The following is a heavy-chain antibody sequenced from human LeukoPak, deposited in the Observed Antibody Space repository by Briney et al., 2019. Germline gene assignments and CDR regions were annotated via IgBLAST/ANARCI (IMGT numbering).Heavy chain of an antibody. CDR2: IWYDGSNK. D-gene: IGHD6-13*01. J-gene: IGHJ4*02. CDR3: VTYSSSWYYFDY. Sequence: PGGSLRLSCAASGFTFSSYGMHWVRQAPGKGLEWVAVIWYDGSNKYYADSVKGRFTISRDNSKNTLYLQMNSLRAEDTAVYYCVTYSSSWYYFDYWGQGTPVTVSS. CDR1: GFTFSSYG. V-gene: IGHV3-33*01.